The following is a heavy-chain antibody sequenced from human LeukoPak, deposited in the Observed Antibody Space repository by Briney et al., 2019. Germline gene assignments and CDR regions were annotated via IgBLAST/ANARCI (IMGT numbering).Heavy chain of an antibody. J-gene: IGHJ4*02. Sequence: PGGSLRLSCAASGFKFDDYAIHWVRQPPGKGLEWVSGISWNSGTIAYADSVKGRFTISRDNAKNSLYLQMTSLRVEDTAFYYCAKGGLNYYDSSGFMDTFDYWGQGTLVTVSS. CDR3: AKGGLNYYDSSGFMDTFDY. CDR1: GFKFDDYA. V-gene: IGHV3-9*01. D-gene: IGHD3-22*01. CDR2: ISWNSGTI.